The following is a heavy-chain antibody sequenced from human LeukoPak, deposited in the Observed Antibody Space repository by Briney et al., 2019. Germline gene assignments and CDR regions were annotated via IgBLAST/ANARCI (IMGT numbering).Heavy chain of an antibody. CDR1: GGSISSGGYY. V-gene: IGHV3-23*01. J-gene: IGHJ4*02. D-gene: IGHD3-16*01. CDR3: AKGYVTRGYFDY. Sequence: PSETLSLTCTVSGGSISSGGYYWSWIRQAPGKGLEWVSAISGYGDTTYYAESVKGRFTISRDNSKSTLFLEMNSLGVEDTALYYCAKGYVTRGYFDYWGQGSLVTVSS. CDR2: ISGYGDTT.